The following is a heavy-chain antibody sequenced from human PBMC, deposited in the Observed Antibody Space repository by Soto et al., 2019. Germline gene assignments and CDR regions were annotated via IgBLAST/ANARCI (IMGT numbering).Heavy chain of an antibody. CDR2: INPASVHT. Sequence: QVQLVQSGAEVKKPGASVKVSCKASGYTFTTYALHWVRQAPVQRPACMGWINPASVHTKYSKKFQDRGPITRDKSASTGYMELSSLRSEDTAVYYCGRSVVGATGEKLYTAMDVWGPGTTVTVSS. V-gene: IGHV1-3*01. J-gene: IGHJ6*02. D-gene: IGHD1-26*01. CDR1: GYTFTTYA. CDR3: GRSVVGATGEKLYTAMDV.